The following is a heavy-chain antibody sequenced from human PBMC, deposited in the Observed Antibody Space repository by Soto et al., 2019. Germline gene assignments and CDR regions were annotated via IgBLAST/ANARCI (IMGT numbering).Heavy chain of an antibody. CDR2: IWYDGSNK. Sequence: GGSLRLSCAASGFTFSSYGMHWVRQAPGKGLEWVAVIWYDGSNKYYADSVKGRFTISRDNSKNTLYLQMNSLRAEDTAVYYCARVNPHYYYGMDVWGQGTTVTVSS. CDR1: GFTFSSYG. J-gene: IGHJ6*02. CDR3: ARVNPHYYYGMDV. V-gene: IGHV3-33*01.